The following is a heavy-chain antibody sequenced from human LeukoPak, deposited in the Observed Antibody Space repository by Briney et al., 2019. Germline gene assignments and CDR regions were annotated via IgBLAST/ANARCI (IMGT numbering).Heavy chain of an antibody. D-gene: IGHD6-13*01. CDR2: VNSDGSSK. CDR3: ARDGMAAAGTSAFDY. V-gene: IGHV3-74*01. Sequence: GGSLRLSCAASGFTFSNYWMHWVRQAPGKGLVWVSSVNSDGSSKNYADSVKGRFTISRDNSKNTLYLQMNSLRAEDTAVYYCARDGMAAAGTSAFDYWGQGTLVTVSS. CDR1: GFTFSNYW. J-gene: IGHJ4*02.